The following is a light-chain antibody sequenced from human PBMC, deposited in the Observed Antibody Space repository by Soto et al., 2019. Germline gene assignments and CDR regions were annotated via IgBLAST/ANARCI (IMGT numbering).Light chain of an antibody. CDR2: TAS. Sequence: DIQMTQSPSSLSASVGDRVSITCRASQDIGNYLAWFQQKPGRDPKLLIHTASSLESGVPSRFSGSGSGSDFTLTISSLQPEDVAIYYCQKYDSAPQTFGQGTKVEIK. V-gene: IGKV1-27*01. J-gene: IGKJ1*01. CDR3: QKYDSAPQT. CDR1: QDIGNY.